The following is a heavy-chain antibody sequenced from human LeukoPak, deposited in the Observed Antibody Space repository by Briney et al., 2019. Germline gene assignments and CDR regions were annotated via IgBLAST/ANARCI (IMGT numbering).Heavy chain of an antibody. V-gene: IGHV4-59*01. Sequence: SETLSLTCTVSGVSMSNYYWSWIRQPPGKGLEWVGYIYYGGSSNYNPSLKSRVTISGDTSKNQFSLRLSSVTAADTAVYYCARDWGDGFDYWGQGTLVTVSS. CDR3: ARDWGDGFDY. J-gene: IGHJ4*02. CDR2: IYYGGSS. CDR1: GVSMSNYY. D-gene: IGHD3-16*01.